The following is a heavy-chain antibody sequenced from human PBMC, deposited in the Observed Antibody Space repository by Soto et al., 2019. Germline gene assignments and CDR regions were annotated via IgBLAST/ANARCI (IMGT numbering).Heavy chain of an antibody. V-gene: IGHV3-53*01. CDR1: GFTVSSNY. CDR2: IYSGGST. CDR3: ARVNWNHDAFDI. Sequence: GGSLRLSCAASGFTVSSNYMSWVRQAPGKGLERVSVIYSGGSTYYADSVKGRFTISRDNSKNTLYLQMNSLRAEDTAVYYCARVNWNHDAFDIWGQGTMVTVSS. D-gene: IGHD1-20*01. J-gene: IGHJ3*02.